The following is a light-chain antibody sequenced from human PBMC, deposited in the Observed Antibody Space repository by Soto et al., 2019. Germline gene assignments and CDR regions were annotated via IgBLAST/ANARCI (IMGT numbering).Light chain of an antibody. J-gene: IGKJ1*01. Sequence: DIRMTQSPASLSASVGDRVTITCRASQGISNYLAWYQHKPGKGPNLLIYAASTLQSGVPSRFSGSGSGTDFTLTISSLQPEDVATYYCQKYNSVPWTFGQGTKVDNK. CDR2: AAS. V-gene: IGKV1-27*01. CDR1: QGISNY. CDR3: QKYNSVPWT.